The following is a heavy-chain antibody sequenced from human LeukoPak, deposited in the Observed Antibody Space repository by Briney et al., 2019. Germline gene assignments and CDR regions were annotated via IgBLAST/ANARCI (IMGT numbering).Heavy chain of an antibody. CDR3: AREAKIIQL. D-gene: IGHD3-3*01. CDR2: MYYSGDT. Sequence: SETLSLTCTVTDGSISNFYWTWIRQPAGKGLEWIGRMYYSGDTNYNPSLKSRVTISVDTSKNQFSLNLSSVTAADTAVYYCAREAKIIQLWGQGTLVTVSS. V-gene: IGHV4-4*07. CDR1: DGSISNFY. J-gene: IGHJ4*02.